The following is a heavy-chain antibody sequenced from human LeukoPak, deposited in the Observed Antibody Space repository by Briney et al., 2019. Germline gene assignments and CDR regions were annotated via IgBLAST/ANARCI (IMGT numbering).Heavy chain of an antibody. D-gene: IGHD3-10*01. V-gene: IGHV1-18*01. CDR2: ISAYNGNT. J-gene: IGHJ4*02. CDR1: GYTFTNYG. Sequence: ASVKVSCKASGYTFTNYGISWVRQAPGQGLEWMGWISAYNGNTNYAQIFQGRVTMTTDTSTSTAYKELRSLRSDDTAVYYCARETTYYGSGSCLYWGQGTLVTVSS. CDR3: ARETTYYGSGSCLY.